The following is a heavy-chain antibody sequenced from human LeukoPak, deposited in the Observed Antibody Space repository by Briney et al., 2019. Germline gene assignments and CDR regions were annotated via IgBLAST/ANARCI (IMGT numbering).Heavy chain of an antibody. Sequence: PSETLSLTCAVYGGSFSGYYWSWIRQPPGKGLEWIGEINHSGSTNYNPSLKSRVTISVDTSKNQFSLKLSSVTAADTAVYYCARVIWRSKIDPWGQGTLVTVSS. J-gene: IGHJ5*02. CDR1: GGSFSGYY. V-gene: IGHV4-34*01. CDR3: ARVIWRSKIDP. CDR2: INHSGST. D-gene: IGHD3-3*01.